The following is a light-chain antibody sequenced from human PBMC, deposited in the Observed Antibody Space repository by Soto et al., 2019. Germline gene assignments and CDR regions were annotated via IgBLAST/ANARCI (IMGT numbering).Light chain of an antibody. CDR3: QQYNNWPTWT. CDR2: VAS. V-gene: IGKV3-15*01. J-gene: IGKJ1*01. Sequence: EIVMTQSPGTVSVFPGETVTLSCRASQSVSGYLDWFHQKPGQAPRLLIYVASTRATGIPARFSGSGSETEFTPTISSMQAEDSAVYFCQQYNNWPTWTFGQGTKVDIK. CDR1: QSVSGY.